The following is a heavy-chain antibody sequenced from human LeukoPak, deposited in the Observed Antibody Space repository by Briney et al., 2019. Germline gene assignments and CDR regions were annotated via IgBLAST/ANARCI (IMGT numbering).Heavy chain of an antibody. J-gene: IGHJ4*02. CDR1: GESISSHY. D-gene: IGHD2/OR15-2a*01. V-gene: IGHV4-4*08. Sequence: SETLSLTCNVSGESISSHYWSWTRQSPGKGLEWIGYITNSGTTKFNPSLKSRVTISRDTSKNQISLKLSSVTAADTAVYYCARDPVLFPLDYWGQGTLVTVSS. CDR2: ITNSGTT. CDR3: ARDPVLFPLDY.